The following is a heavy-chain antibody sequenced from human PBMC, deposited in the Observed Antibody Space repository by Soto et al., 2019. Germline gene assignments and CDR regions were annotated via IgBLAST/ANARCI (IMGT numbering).Heavy chain of an antibody. D-gene: IGHD6-19*01. V-gene: IGHV3-21*01. Sequence: GGSLRLSCAASGFTFSSYSMNWVRQAPGKGLEWVSSISSSSSYIYYADSVKGRFTISRDNAKNSLYLQMNSLRAEDTAVYYCASPQRQYRSGWYLEAFDIWGQGTMVTVSS. CDR3: ASPQRQYRSGWYLEAFDI. CDR1: GFTFSSYS. CDR2: ISSSSSYI. J-gene: IGHJ3*02.